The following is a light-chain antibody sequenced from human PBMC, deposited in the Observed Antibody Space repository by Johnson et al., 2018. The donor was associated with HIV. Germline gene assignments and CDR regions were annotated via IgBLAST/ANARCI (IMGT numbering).Light chain of an antibody. V-gene: IGLV1-51*01. Sequence: QSVFTQPPSVSAAPGQSVNISCSGNSSNIENYFVSWYQQLPGPPPRLLIYDDHKRPSGTPDRFSGSKSGASATLGLTGLPAGDEADYYCGVWDASLRPHYVFGTGTTVIVL. CDR1: SSNIENYF. CDR2: DDH. J-gene: IGLJ1*01. CDR3: GVWDASLRPHYV.